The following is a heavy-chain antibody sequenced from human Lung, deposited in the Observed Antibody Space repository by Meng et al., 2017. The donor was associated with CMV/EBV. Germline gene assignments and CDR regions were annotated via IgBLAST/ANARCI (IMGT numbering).Heavy chain of an antibody. D-gene: IGHD6-19*01. Sequence: QMQLQESGPGRVTASGTLSLTCAVSGGSISISTWWSWVRQPPGKGLEWIGEIYHSGGTNYNPSLRGRVTISLDKSKNQFSLTLRSVTAADTAVYYCARDPYATGWAGWGQGTLVTVSS. CDR3: ARDPYATGWAG. CDR2: IYHSGGT. J-gene: IGHJ4*02. V-gene: IGHV4-4*02. CDR1: GGSISISTW.